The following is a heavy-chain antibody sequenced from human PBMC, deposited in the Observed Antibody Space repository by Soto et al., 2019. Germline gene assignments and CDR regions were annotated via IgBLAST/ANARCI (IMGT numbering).Heavy chain of an antibody. CDR1: CYTFTSYG. CDR3: VRLIKPYYYDSSGDAYDI. D-gene: IGHD3-22*01. J-gene: IGHJ3*02. Sequence: ASEKVSCKASCYTFTSYGISWVRQAPGQGIEWMGWISAYNGNTNYAQKLQGRVTMTTDTSTSTSYMELRSLLSDDTAVYYCVRLIKPYYYDSSGDAYDIWGQGTMFTVAS. V-gene: IGHV1-18*01. CDR2: ISAYNGNT.